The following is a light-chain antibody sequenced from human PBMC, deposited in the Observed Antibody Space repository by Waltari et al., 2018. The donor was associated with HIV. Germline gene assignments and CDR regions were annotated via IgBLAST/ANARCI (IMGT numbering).Light chain of an antibody. CDR1: NIDGKS. Sequence: YELTQPPSVSVAPGPPAMITCWGNNIDGKSVPWYQQKPGQAPVLVIYFVLDRPSGIPERFSGSVSGNTATLTISRVDAGDEADYYCQVWDRSSDQVIFGGGTKLTVL. CDR3: QVWDRSSDQVI. CDR2: FVL. V-gene: IGLV3-21*04. J-gene: IGLJ2*01.